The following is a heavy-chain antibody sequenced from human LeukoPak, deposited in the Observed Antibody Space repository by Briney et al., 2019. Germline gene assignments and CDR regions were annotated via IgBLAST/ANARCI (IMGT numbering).Heavy chain of an antibody. J-gene: IGHJ4*02. D-gene: IGHD3-9*01. CDR2: ISSSSSYI. CDR1: GFTFSSYS. Sequence: GGSLRLSCAASGFTFSSYSMNWVRQAPGKGLEWVSSISSSSSYIYYADSVKGRFTISRDNAKNSLYLQMNSLRAEDTAVYYCAGSGLGGYDILTGYYRAFWWGQGTLVTVSS. CDR3: AGSGLGGYDILTGYYRAFW. V-gene: IGHV3-21*01.